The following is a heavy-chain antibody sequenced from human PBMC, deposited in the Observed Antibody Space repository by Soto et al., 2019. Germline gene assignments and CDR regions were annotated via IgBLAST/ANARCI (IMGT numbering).Heavy chain of an antibody. D-gene: IGHD2-2*01. Sequence: SETLSLTCTVSGGSISSYYWSWIRQPPGKGLEWIGYIYYSGSTNYNPSLKSRVTISVDTSKNQFSLKLSSVTTADTAVYYCARRVLGYCSSTSCYWYFDLWGRGTLVTVSS. J-gene: IGHJ2*01. CDR3: ARRVLGYCSSTSCYWYFDL. CDR2: IYYSGST. V-gene: IGHV4-59*08. CDR1: GGSISSYY.